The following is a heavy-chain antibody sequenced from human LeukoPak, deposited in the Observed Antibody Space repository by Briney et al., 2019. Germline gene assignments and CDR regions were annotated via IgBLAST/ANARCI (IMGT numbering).Heavy chain of an antibody. D-gene: IGHD3-16*02. J-gene: IGHJ6*03. CDR1: GVSISSYS. CDR2: IYYSGST. Sequence: SETLSLTCTVSGVSISSYSWRWIRQPPGKGLEWIGYIYYSGSTNYNPSLKSRVTISVDTSKNQFSLKLSSVTAADTAVYYCARVTDTFGGVIGRWYYYYMDVWGKGTTVTVSS. V-gene: IGHV4-59*01. CDR3: ARVTDTFGGVIGRWYYYYMDV.